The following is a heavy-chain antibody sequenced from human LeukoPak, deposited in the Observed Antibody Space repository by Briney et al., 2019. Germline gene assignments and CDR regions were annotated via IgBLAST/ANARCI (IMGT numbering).Heavy chain of an antibody. CDR1: GYTFTGYY. CDR2: INPNSGGT. Sequence: GASVKVSCKASGYTFTGYYMHWVRQAPGQGLEWMGWINPNSGGTNYAQKFQGRVTMTRDTSISTAYMELSRLRSDDTAVYYCARDGGSSTGHAFDIWGQGTMVTASS. J-gene: IGHJ3*02. D-gene: IGHD1-26*01. CDR3: ARDGGSSTGHAFDI. V-gene: IGHV1-2*02.